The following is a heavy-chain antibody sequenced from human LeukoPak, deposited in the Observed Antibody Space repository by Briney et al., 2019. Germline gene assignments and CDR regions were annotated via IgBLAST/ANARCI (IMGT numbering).Heavy chain of an antibody. Sequence: GGSLRLSCVGSGFTSRSHAMSWVRQAPEKGLEFVSGIYENGGTTYYADSVKGRFSISRDNSKNTLYLQMDSLRGEDTAVYYCAKDFRIGYSAHFDYWGQGALVTVSS. V-gene: IGHV3-23*01. CDR3: AKDFRIGYSAHFDY. CDR1: GFTSRSHA. D-gene: IGHD2-21*01. J-gene: IGHJ4*02. CDR2: IYENGGTT.